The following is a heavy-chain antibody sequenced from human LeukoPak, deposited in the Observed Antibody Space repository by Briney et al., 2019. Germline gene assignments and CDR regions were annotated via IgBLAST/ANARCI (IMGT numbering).Heavy chain of an antibody. Sequence: GGSLRLSCAASGFTFSSYEMNWVRQAPGKGLEWVSYISSSGSTIYYADSVKGRFTISRDNAKNSLYLQMNSLRAEDTAVYYCARTDSSGWYRWFDPWGQGTLVTVSS. CDR3: ARTDSSGWYRWFDP. CDR2: ISSSGSTI. J-gene: IGHJ5*02. CDR1: GFTFSSYE. V-gene: IGHV3-48*03. D-gene: IGHD6-19*01.